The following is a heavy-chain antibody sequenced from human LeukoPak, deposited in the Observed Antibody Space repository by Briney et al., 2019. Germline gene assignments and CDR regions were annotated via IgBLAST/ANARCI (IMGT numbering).Heavy chain of an antibody. D-gene: IGHD3-16*01. CDR2: ISSNGDTT. V-gene: IGHV3-64*01. CDR1: GFTFNAYA. CDR3: ARSWGVGGTNEIDY. Sequence: GGSLRLSCAASGFTFNAYAMHWVRQAPGKGLEYVSGISSNGDTTDYAKSVKGRFSISRDNSKNTLYLQMGRLTADDMAVYYCARSWGVGGTNEIDYWGQGALVTVSS. J-gene: IGHJ4*02.